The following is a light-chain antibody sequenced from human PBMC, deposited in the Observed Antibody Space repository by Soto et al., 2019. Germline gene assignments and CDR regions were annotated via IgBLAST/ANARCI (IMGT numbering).Light chain of an antibody. CDR3: QQRSNWPPSWT. J-gene: IGKJ1*01. CDR1: QSVSSY. Sequence: EIVLTQSPATLSLSPGERASLSCRASQSVSSYLAWYQQKPGQAPRLLTYDASNRATGIPARFSGSGSGTDFTLTISSLEPEDFAVYYCQQRSNWPPSWTFGQGTKV. V-gene: IGKV3-11*01. CDR2: DAS.